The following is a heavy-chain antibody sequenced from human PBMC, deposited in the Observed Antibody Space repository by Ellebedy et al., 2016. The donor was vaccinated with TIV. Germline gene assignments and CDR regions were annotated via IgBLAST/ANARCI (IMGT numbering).Heavy chain of an antibody. J-gene: IGHJ3*02. V-gene: IGHV3-30-3*01. CDR3: ARAELKTYAFDI. CDR1: GFTFSSYA. CDR2: ISYDGSNK. Sequence: GESLKISCAASGFTFSSYAMHWVRQAPGKGLEWVAVISYDGSNKYYADSVKGRFTISRDNSKNTLYLQMNSLRAEDTAVYYCARAELKTYAFDIWGQGTMVTVSS. D-gene: IGHD3-10*01.